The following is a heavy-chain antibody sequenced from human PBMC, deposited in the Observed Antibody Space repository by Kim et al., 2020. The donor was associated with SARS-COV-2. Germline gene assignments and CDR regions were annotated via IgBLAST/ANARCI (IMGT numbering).Heavy chain of an antibody. Sequence: SETLSLTCTVSGGSISSSSYYWGWIRQPPGKGLEWIGSIYYSGSTYYNPSLKSRVTISVDTSKNQFSLKLSSVTAADTAVYYCARQPRPAGYFDYWGQGTLVTVSS. CDR3: ARQPRPAGYFDY. J-gene: IGHJ4*02. CDR2: IYYSGST. V-gene: IGHV4-39*01. D-gene: IGHD6-25*01. CDR1: GGSISSSSYY.